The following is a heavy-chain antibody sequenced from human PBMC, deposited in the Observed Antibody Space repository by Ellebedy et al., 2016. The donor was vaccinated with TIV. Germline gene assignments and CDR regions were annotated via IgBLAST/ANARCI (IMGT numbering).Heavy chain of an antibody. CDR2: ITPIFGSA. CDR3: ARDLEGYAYGLDV. J-gene: IGHJ6*02. CDR1: GGMFDSYE. D-gene: IGHD5-18*01. Sequence: SVKVSXXAPGGMFDSYEYSWVRQAPGQGLEWMGGITPIFGSASYAQKFQGRVTITADESTSTVYMDLRSLRSEDTAVYFCARDLEGYAYGLDVWGQGTRVAVSS. V-gene: IGHV1-69*13.